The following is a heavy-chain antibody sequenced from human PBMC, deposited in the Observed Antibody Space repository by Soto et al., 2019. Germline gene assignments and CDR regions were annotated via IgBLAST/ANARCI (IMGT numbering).Heavy chain of an antibody. V-gene: IGHV1-2*02. CDR1: GYTFTGYY. Sequence: ASVKVSCKASGYTFTGYYMHWVRQAPGQGLEWMGWINPNSGGTIYAQKFQGRVTMTEDTSTDTAYMELSSLRSEDTAVYYCAMGTGGDIYLSWGQGTTVTVSS. D-gene: IGHD3-9*01. CDR2: INPNSGGT. J-gene: IGHJ6*02. CDR3: AMGTGGDIYLS.